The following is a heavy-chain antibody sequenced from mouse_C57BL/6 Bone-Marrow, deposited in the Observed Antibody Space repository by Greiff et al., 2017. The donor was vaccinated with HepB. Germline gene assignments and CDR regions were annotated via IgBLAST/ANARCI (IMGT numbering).Heavy chain of an antibody. Sequence: QVQLQESGPGLVAPSQSLSITCTVSGFSLTSYAISWVRQPPGKGLEWLGVIWTGGGTNYNSALKSRLSISKDNSKSQVFLKMNSLQTDDTARYYCASMVTGANWDDWFAYWGQGTLVTVSA. V-gene: IGHV2-9-1*01. D-gene: IGHD4-1*01. J-gene: IGHJ3*01. CDR1: GFSLTSYA. CDR2: IWTGGGT. CDR3: ASMVTGANWDDWFAY.